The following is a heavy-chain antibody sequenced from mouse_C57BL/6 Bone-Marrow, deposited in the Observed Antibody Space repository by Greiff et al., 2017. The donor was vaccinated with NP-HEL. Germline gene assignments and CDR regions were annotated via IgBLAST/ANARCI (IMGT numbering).Heavy chain of an antibody. CDR1: GYTFTSYW. CDR2: IHPNSGST. V-gene: IGHV1-64*01. J-gene: IGHJ4*01. Sequence: QVQLQQPGAELVKPGASVKLSCKASGYTFTSYWMHWVKQRPGQGLEWIGMIHPNSGSTNYNEKFKSKATLTVDKSSSTAYMQLSSLTSEDSAVYYGARGRIRRGNYYAMDYWGQGTSVTVSS. CDR3: ARGRIRRGNYYAMDY.